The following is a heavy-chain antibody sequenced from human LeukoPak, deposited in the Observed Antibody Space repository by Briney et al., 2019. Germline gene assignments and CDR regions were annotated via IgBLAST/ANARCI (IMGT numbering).Heavy chain of an antibody. V-gene: IGHV4-34*01. J-gene: IGHJ4*02. CDR3: ARGYGLMVYAVRRGFDY. CDR2: IKHRGCT. CDR1: GGSLSGYY. Sequence: SETLSLTCVVYGGSLSGYYWSWIRQPPGKGVEWIGEIKHRGCTNYSPYHKRRVTIAVGTSKIQISLKLSSVTATDTAVYYCARGYGLMVYAVRRGFDYWGQGTLVTVSS. D-gene: IGHD2-8*01.